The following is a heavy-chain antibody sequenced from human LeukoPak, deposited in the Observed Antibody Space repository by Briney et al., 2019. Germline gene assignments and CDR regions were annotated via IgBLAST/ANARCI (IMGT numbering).Heavy chain of an antibody. Sequence: SETLSLTCTVSGGSIRSRSYYWGWIRQPPGKGLEWIGSIYYSGNTYYNPSLKSRVTTSVDTSKNQFSLKLSSVTAADTAVYYCARSSGGSYNNWFDPWGQGTLVTVSS. CDR3: ARSSGGSYNNWFDP. D-gene: IGHD2-15*01. CDR2: IYYSGNT. CDR1: GGSIRSRSYY. V-gene: IGHV4-39*07. J-gene: IGHJ5*02.